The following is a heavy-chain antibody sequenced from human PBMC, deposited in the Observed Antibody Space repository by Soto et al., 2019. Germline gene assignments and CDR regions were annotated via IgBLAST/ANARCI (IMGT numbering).Heavy chain of an antibody. D-gene: IGHD2-8*01. J-gene: IGHJ6*02. Sequence: GASVKVSCKASGYTFTSYDINWVRQATGQGLEWMGWMNPNSGNTGYARKFQGRVTMTRNTSISTAYMELSSLRSEDTAVYYCALLGYCTNGVCYQPYYCGMDVWGQGTTVTVSS. CDR2: MNPNSGNT. CDR1: GYTFTSYD. CDR3: ALLGYCTNGVCYQPYYCGMDV. V-gene: IGHV1-8*01.